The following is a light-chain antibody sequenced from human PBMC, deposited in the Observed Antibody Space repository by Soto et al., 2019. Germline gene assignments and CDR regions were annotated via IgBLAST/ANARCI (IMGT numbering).Light chain of an antibody. CDR1: QSIGSY. J-gene: IGKJ1*01. V-gene: IGKV3-11*01. CDR2: DAS. CDR3: QQYGSLSWT. Sequence: EIVLTQSPATLSLSLGERATLSCRASQSIGSYLAWYQHKLGQPPRLLTYDASNRATGIPVRFSGSGSGTDFTLTISRLEPEDFAVYHCQQYGSLSWTFGQGTKVDI.